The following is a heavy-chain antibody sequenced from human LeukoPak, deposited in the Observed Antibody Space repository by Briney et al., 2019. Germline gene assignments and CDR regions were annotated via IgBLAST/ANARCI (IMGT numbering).Heavy chain of an antibody. CDR3: ATPGSCGGDCYNNWFDP. J-gene: IGHJ5*02. CDR2: IIPIFGTA. D-gene: IGHD2-21*02. CDR1: GGTFSSYA. Sequence: SVKVSCKASGGTFSSYAISWVRQAPGQGLEWMGGIIPIFGTANYAQKFQGRVTITADKSTSTAYMELSSLRSEDTAMYYCATPGSCGGDCYNNWFDPWGQGTLVTVSS. V-gene: IGHV1-69*06.